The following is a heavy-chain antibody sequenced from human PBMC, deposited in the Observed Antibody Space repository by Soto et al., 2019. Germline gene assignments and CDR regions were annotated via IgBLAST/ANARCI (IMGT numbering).Heavy chain of an antibody. Sequence: EVQLLESGGGLVQPGGSLRLSCESSGFTFSSHALSWVRQAPGKGLEWVSSMSGSGDNTYHADSVKGRFTVSRDNSKNTLYLQMHSLRVEDTAIYYSAKGSYTNCKWFGPKGKGNLVTVTS. CDR3: AKGSYTNCKWFGP. D-gene: IGHD4-4*01. CDR1: GFTFSSHA. J-gene: IGHJ5*02. CDR2: MSGSGDNT. V-gene: IGHV3-23*01.